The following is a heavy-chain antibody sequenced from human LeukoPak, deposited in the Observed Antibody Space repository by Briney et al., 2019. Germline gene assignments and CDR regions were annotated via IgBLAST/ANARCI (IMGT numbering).Heavy chain of an antibody. J-gene: IGHJ4*02. V-gene: IGHV3-23*01. D-gene: IGHD3-9*01. CDR3: AKDHYDILSY. Sequence: WGSLRLPCAASGFTFSSYGMSWVRQAPGKGLEWVSAISGSGGSTYYADSVKGRFTISRDNSKNTLYLQMNSLRAEDTAVYYCAKDHYDILSYWGQGTLVTVSS. CDR1: GFTFSSYG. CDR2: ISGSGGST.